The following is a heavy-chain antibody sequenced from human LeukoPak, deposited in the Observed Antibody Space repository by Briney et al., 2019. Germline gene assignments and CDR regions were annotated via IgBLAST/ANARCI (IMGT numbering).Heavy chain of an antibody. Sequence: SVKVSCKASGDTFTNYAISWVRQAPGQGLEWMGRIIPTLGAGNYAQKFQGRVTMTADRSTNTVYMDLSSLTFEDTAVYYCARAPDYYGSRSYYWIYWGQGTLVTVSS. J-gene: IGHJ4*02. CDR1: GDTFTNYA. CDR2: IIPTLGAG. CDR3: ARAPDYYGSRSYYWIY. D-gene: IGHD3-10*01. V-gene: IGHV1-69*04.